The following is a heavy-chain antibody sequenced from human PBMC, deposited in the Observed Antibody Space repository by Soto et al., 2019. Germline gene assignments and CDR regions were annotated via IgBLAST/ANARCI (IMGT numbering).Heavy chain of an antibody. CDR1: GFTFSSYD. Sequence: PGGSLRLSCAASGFTFSSYDMHWVRQATGKGLEWVSAIGTAGDTYYPGSVKGRFTISRENAKNSLYLQMNSLRAEDTAVYYCARDSAAAGTFDYWGQGTLVTVPQ. CDR2: IGTAGDT. J-gene: IGHJ4*02. V-gene: IGHV3-13*01. D-gene: IGHD6-13*01. CDR3: ARDSAAAGTFDY.